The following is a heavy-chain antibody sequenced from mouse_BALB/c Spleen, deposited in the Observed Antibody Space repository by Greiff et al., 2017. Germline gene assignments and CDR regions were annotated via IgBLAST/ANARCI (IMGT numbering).Heavy chain of an antibody. CDR1: GYSITSGYY. CDR3: AREGGKAY. Sequence: EVQLQESGPGLVKPSQSLSLTCSVTGYSITSGYYWNWIRQFPGNKLEWMGYISYDGSNNYNPSLKNRISITRDTSKNQFFLKLNSVTTEDTATYYCAREGGKAYWGQGTLVTVSA. D-gene: IGHD2-1*01. CDR2: ISYDGSN. V-gene: IGHV3-6*02. J-gene: IGHJ3*01.